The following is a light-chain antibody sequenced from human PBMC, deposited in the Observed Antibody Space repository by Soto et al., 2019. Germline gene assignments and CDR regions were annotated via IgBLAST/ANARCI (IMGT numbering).Light chain of an antibody. CDR2: GAS. Sequence: EIVLTQSPGTLSLSPGERATLSCRASQSVSSSYLAWYQQKPGQAPRLLIYGASSRATGIPDRFSGSGSGTDFTLTISRLEPEDSAVYHCQQFGTSLLTFGGGTKVEIK. CDR3: QQFGTSLLT. J-gene: IGKJ4*01. CDR1: QSVSSSY. V-gene: IGKV3-20*01.